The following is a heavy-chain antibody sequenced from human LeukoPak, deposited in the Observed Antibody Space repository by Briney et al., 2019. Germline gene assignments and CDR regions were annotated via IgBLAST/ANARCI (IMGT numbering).Heavy chain of an antibody. CDR3: ARIYRYCSTTSCYVPDY. D-gene: IGHD2-2*01. CDR1: GFSLSTSGMC. J-gene: IGHJ4*02. V-gene: IGHV2-70*11. CDR2: IDWDDDK. Sequence: FGPTLVKPTQTLTLTCSFSGFSLSTSGMCVSWIRQPPGKALDWVPRIDWDDDKYYSTSMKTRLTISQGTSKNQVVLTMPNMDPVDTATYYCARIYRYCSTTSCYVPDYWGQGTLVTV.